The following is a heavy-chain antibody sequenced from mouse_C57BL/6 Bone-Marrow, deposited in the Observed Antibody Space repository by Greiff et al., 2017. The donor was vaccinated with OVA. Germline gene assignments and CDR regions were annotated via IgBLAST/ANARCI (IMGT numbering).Heavy chain of an antibody. CDR2: IYPGSGST. V-gene: IGHV1-55*01. J-gene: IGHJ1*03. Sequence: VQLQQPGAELVKPGASVKMSCKASGYTFTSYWITWVKQRPGQGLEWIGDIYPGSGSTNYNEKFKSKATLTVDTSSSTAYMQLSSLTSEDSAVYYCASLSYNGSSHWYFDVWGTGTTVTVSS. D-gene: IGHD1-1*01. CDR1: GYTFTSYW. CDR3: ASLSYNGSSHWYFDV.